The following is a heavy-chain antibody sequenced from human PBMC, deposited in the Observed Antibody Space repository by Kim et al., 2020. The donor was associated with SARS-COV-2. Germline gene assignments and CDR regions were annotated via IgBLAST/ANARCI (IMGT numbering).Heavy chain of an antibody. D-gene: IGHD3-10*01. CDR3: ARPTIRLYGSRSYWFDP. CDR1: GGSFSGYY. V-gene: IGHV4-34*01. Sequence: SETLSLTCAVYGGSFSGYYWSWIRQPPGKGLEWIGEINHSGSTNYNPSLKSRVTISVDTSKNQFSLKLSSVTAADTAVYYCARPTIRLYGSRSYWFDPWGQGTLVTVSS. CDR2: INHSGST. J-gene: IGHJ5*02.